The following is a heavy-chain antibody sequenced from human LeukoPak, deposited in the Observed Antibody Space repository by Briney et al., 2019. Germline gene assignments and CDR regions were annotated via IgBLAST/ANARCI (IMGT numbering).Heavy chain of an antibody. CDR2: IWYDGSNK. CDR1: GFTFSSYG. Sequence: GGSLRLSCAASGFTFSSYGMHWVRQAPGKGLEWVAVIWYDGSNKYYADSVKGRFTISRDNSKNTLYLQMNSLRAEDTAVYYCARDYYDSSGPLGIDYWGQGTLVTASS. J-gene: IGHJ4*02. D-gene: IGHD3-22*01. V-gene: IGHV3-33*01. CDR3: ARDYYDSSGPLGIDY.